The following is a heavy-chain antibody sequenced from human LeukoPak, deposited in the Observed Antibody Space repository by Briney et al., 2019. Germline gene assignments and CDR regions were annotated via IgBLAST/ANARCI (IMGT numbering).Heavy chain of an antibody. D-gene: IGHD2-15*01. J-gene: IGHJ5*02. V-gene: IGHV3-30-3*01. Sequence: GGSLRLSCAASGFTFSSYAVHWVRQAPGKGLEWVAVISYDGSNKYYADSVKGRFTISRDNSKNTLYLQMNSLRAEDTAVYYCARSGRIHWFDPWGQGTLVTVSS. CDR1: GFTFSSYA. CDR2: ISYDGSNK. CDR3: ARSGRIHWFDP.